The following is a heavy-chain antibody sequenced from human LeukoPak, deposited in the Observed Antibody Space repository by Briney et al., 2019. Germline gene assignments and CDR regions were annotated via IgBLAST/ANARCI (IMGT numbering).Heavy chain of an antibody. V-gene: IGHV4-39*07. CDR3: ARGPGYSSTTDAFEI. Sequence: SETLSLTCTVSGGSISSSSYYWGWIRQPPGKGLEWIGNIYYSGSTYYNPSLRSRVTISVDTSKNQFSLKLSSVTAADTAVYYCARGPGYSSTTDAFEIWGQGTMVTVSS. J-gene: IGHJ3*02. CDR2: IYYSGST. CDR1: GGSISSSSYY. D-gene: IGHD6-13*01.